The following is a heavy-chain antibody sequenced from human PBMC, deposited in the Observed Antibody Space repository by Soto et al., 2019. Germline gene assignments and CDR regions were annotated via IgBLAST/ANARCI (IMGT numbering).Heavy chain of an antibody. V-gene: IGHV1-69*06. J-gene: IGHJ4*02. D-gene: IGHD6-19*01. Sequence: QVQLVQSGTEVKKPGSSVRVSCTVSGGSFSDYAITWVRQAPGQGLEWMGGIIPKFPTGEYAKKFQGTVKITADKSTSTVYWEVSSLRHEDTAVYYCARDGVRGGWYYFNLWGQGPQVSVSS. CDR1: GGSFSDYA. CDR2: IIPKFPTG. CDR3: ARDGVRGGWYYFNL.